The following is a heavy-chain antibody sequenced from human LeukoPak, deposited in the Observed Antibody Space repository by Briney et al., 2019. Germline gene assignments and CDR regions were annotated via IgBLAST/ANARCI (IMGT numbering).Heavy chain of an antibody. Sequence: QTGGSLRLSCAASGFTFNSYAMNWVRQAPGKGLEWVSTISGSGGSTYYADSVKGRFTISRDNSKNTLYLQMISLRAEDTAVYYCAKDLTRYFDWPYYMDVWGKGTTVTVSS. CDR2: ISGSGGST. CDR1: GFTFNSYA. J-gene: IGHJ6*03. V-gene: IGHV3-23*01. CDR3: AKDLTRYFDWPYYMDV. D-gene: IGHD3-9*01.